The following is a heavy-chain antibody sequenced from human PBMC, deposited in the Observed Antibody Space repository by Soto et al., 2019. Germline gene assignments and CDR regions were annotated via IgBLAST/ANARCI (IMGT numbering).Heavy chain of an antibody. V-gene: IGHV3-73*01. D-gene: IGHD5-18*01. Sequence: GGALRLSCAASGFTFSGSAMYWVRQASGKGLEWVGRIRSKANSYATAYAASVKGRLTISRDDSKNTAYLQMNSLKTEDTAVYYCTRRYSYGYGMDVWGQGTTVTVSS. CDR2: IRSKANSYAT. CDR3: TRRYSYGYGMDV. CDR1: GFTFSGSA. J-gene: IGHJ6*02.